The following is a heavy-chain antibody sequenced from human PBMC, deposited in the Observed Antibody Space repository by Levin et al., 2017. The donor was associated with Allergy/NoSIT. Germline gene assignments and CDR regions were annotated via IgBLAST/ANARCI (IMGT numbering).Heavy chain of an antibody. J-gene: IGHJ5*02. CDR2: ISGSGGST. Sequence: GESLKISCAASGFTFSSYAMSWVRQAPGKGLEWVSAISGSGGSTYYADSVKGRFTISRDNSKNTLYLQMNSLRAEDTAVYYCAKSGSTEPHWFDPWGQGTLVTVSS. D-gene: IGHD6-13*01. V-gene: IGHV3-23*01. CDR3: AKSGSTEPHWFDP. CDR1: GFTFSSYA.